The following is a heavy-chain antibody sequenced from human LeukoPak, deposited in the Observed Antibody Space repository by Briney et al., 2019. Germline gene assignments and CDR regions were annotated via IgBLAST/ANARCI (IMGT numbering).Heavy chain of an antibody. CDR1: GFTFDDYA. J-gene: IGHJ4*02. Sequence: GGSLRLSCAASGFTFDDYAMHWVRQPPGKGLEWVSGISWNSGTIGYADSVKGRFTISRGNTKNSLYLQMNSLRAEDTALYYCAKGKHIAVAGLFDYWGQGTLVTVSS. D-gene: IGHD6-19*01. CDR3: AKGKHIAVAGLFDY. CDR2: ISWNSGTI. V-gene: IGHV3-9*01.